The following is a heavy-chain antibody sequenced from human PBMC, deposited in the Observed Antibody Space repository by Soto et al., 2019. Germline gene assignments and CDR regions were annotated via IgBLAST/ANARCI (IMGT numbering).Heavy chain of an antibody. D-gene: IGHD3-10*02. V-gene: IGHV3-7*01. J-gene: IGHJ3*02. Sequence: GGSLRLSCAASGFTFSAYWINWVRQTPGKGLEWVANINPDGSVKNYAESVKGRFTISRDNAKNSLYLQMNSLRAEDTAVYSCARVFSYYYVRGAFDIWGQGTMVTVSS. CDR2: INPDGSVK. CDR1: GFTFSAYW. CDR3: ARVFSYYYVRGAFDI.